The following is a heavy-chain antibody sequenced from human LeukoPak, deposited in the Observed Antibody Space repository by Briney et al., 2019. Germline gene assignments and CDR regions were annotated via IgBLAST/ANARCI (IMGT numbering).Heavy chain of an antibody. Sequence: GTLSLTCAVSGGSISSSNWWSWVRQPPGKGLEYVSGISSNGVATYYANSVKGRFTISRDNSKNTLYLQMASLRAEDMAVYYCARRFASIEFFSDYWGQGALVTVSS. V-gene: IGHV3-64*01. J-gene: IGHJ4*02. CDR2: ISSNGVAT. CDR3: ARRFASIEFFSDY. D-gene: IGHD2-21*01. CDR1: GGSISSSN.